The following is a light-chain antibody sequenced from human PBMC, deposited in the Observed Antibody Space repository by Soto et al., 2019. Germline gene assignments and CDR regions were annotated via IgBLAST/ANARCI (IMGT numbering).Light chain of an antibody. CDR2: DVS. CDR1: SSDVGGYNY. V-gene: IGLV2-14*01. J-gene: IGLJ2*01. CDR3: SSYTCSSTYVV. Sequence: QSALTQPASVSGSPGQSITISCTGTSSDVGGYNYVSWYQQHPGKAPKLMIYDVSNRPSGVSNRFSGSKSGNTASLTISGLHDDDDADYYCSSYTCSSTYVVFGGGTKLTVL.